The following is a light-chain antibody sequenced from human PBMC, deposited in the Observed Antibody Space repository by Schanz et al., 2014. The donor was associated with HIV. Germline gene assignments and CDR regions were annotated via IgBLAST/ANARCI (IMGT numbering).Light chain of an antibody. CDR3: CSYAGSYTSLYV. V-gene: IGLV2-11*01. J-gene: IGLJ1*01. CDR2: DVN. Sequence: SALTQPRSVSGSPGQSVTISCTGTSSDVADYNSVSWYQQHPGKAPKLMIYDVNKRPSGVPDRFSGSKSGNTASLAISGLQAEDEADYYCCSYAGSYTSLYVFGTGTKLTVL. CDR1: SSDVADYNS.